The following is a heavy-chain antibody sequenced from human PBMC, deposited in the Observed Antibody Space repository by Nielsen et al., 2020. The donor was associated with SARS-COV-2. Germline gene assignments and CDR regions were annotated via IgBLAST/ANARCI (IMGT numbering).Heavy chain of an antibody. CDR3: ARVSGDYGMDV. V-gene: IGHV7-4-1*02. CDR2: INTNTGNP. J-gene: IGHJ6*02. D-gene: IGHD4-17*01. Sequence: ASVKVSCKASGYTFTGYYMHWVRQAPGQGLEWMGWINTNTGNPTYAQGFTGRFVFSLDTSVNTAYLQISSLKAEDTALYYCARVSGDYGMDVWGQGTTVTVSS. CDR1: GYTFTGYY.